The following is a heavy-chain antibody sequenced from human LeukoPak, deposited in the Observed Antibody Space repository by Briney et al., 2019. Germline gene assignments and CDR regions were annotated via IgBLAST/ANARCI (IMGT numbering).Heavy chain of an antibody. V-gene: IGHV4-61*01. CDR2: IYYSGST. CDR3: ARYSGWYFDY. J-gene: IGHJ4*02. Sequence: SETLSLTCTVSGGSFSSGSYYWSWIRQPPGKGLEWIGYIYYSGSTNYNPSLKSRVTISVDTSKNQFSLKLSSVTAADTAAYYCARYSGWYFDYWGQGTLVTVSS. D-gene: IGHD6-19*01. CDR1: GGSFSSGSYY.